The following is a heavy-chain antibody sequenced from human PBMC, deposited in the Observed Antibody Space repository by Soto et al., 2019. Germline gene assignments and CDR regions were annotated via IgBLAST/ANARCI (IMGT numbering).Heavy chain of an antibody. CDR1: GFTFSSYA. V-gene: IGHV3-23*01. J-gene: IGHJ6*02. CDR2: ISGSGGST. Sequence: PGGSLRLSCAASGFTFSSYAMSWVRQAPGKGLEWVSAISGSGGSTYYADSVKGRFTISRDNSKNTLYLQMNSLRAEDTAVYYCAKEKGCSGGSCYSEPGLYYGMDVWGQGTTVTVSS. CDR3: AKEKGCSGGSCYSEPGLYYGMDV. D-gene: IGHD2-15*01.